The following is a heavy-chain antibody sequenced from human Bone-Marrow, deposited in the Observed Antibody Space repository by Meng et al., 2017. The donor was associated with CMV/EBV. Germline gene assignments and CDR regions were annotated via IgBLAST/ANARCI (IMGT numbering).Heavy chain of an antibody. V-gene: IGHV3-7*01. Sequence: GGSLRLSCVASGFTFSTDWMNWVRQAPGKGLEWVANIKQDGSLKNYADSVRGRFTISRDNAKNSLYLQMNSLRGEDTAVYFCARDVSYYADTNGYWTDSFDIWGQGTMVTVSS. CDR2: IKQDGSLK. D-gene: IGHD3-22*01. CDR3: ARDVSYYADTNGYWTDSFDI. CDR1: GFTFSTDW. J-gene: IGHJ3*02.